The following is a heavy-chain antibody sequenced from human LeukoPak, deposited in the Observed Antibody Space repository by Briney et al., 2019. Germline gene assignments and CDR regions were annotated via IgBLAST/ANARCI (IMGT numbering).Heavy chain of an antibody. D-gene: IGHD1-1*01. CDR1: GYTFTNYG. CDR3: ARDWPNEITGA. V-gene: IGHV1-18*01. J-gene: IGHJ4*02. CDR2: ISAQNSNT. Sequence: GASVKGSCKTSGYTFTNYGISWLRQAPGQGLEWMGWISAQNSNTKYARKFQDRVNMTTDTSTSTAYMELRSLRSDDTAVYFCARDWPNEITGAWGQGTLVTVSS.